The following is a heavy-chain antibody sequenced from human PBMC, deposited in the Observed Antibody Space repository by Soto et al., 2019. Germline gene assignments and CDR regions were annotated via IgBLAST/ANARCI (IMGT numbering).Heavy chain of an antibody. CDR3: AIAVWGSGGMGV. J-gene: IGHJ4*02. V-gene: IGHV3-30*03. Sequence: GGSLRLSCAASGFTFSSYGMHWVRQAPGKGLEWVAFISYDGSNKYYADSVKGRFTISRDNSKNTLYLQRNSLGAEDASVYAGAIAVWGSGGMGVWGQGTLVTVSS. CDR1: GFTFSSYG. CDR2: ISYDGSNK. D-gene: IGHD1-26*01.